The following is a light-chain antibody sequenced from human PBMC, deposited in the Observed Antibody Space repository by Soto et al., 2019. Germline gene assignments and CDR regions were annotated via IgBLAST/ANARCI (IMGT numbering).Light chain of an antibody. Sequence: EIVLTQSPDTLSLSPGEGATLSCRASQDVTSTYLAWYQQKPGQAPRLLIYGASGRARGIAERFSGSGSGTDFTLTISRLEPEDFAVYYCQYYDSSRTFAQGTRVE. CDR1: QDVTSTY. J-gene: IGKJ1*01. CDR3: QYYDSSRT. V-gene: IGKV3-20*01. CDR2: GAS.